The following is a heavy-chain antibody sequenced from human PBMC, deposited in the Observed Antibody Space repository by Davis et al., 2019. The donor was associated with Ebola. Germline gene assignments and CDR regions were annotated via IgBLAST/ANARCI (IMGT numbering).Heavy chain of an antibody. J-gene: IGHJ2*01. Sequence: ASVKVSCKASGYTFTNYYMHWVRQAPGQGLEWMGMINPNDGRTIYAQKFQGRVTISTDKHTSTDYMELSSLKSEDTAIYYCARDYYDSTDYPSRYFDLWGRGTLVTVSS. CDR1: GYTFTNYY. CDR2: INPNDGRT. CDR3: ARDYYDSTDYPSRYFDL. D-gene: IGHD3-22*01. V-gene: IGHV1-46*01.